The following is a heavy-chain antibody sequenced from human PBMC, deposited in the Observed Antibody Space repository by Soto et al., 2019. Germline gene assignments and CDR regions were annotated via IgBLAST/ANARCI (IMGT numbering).Heavy chain of an antibody. V-gene: IGHV1-69*06. Sequence: QVQLVQSGAEVKKPGSSVKVSCKASGGTFTTDTFSWVRQAPGQGLEWMGGIIPVFGTANYAQKYQGRVTITADKSTNTAYMELNSLTSEDTAVYCCARGTGDHCCQGTLVTVSS. CDR2: IIPVFGTA. D-gene: IGHD3-9*01. CDR1: GGTFTTDT. CDR3: ARGTGDH. J-gene: IGHJ4*02.